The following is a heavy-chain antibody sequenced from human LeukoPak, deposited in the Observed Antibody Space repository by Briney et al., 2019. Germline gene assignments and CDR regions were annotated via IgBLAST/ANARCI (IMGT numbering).Heavy chain of an antibody. Sequence: PSGGSLRLSSSASGFTFSSYGMHWVRQAPGKGLEWVAVIWYDGSNKYYADSVKGRFTISRDNSKNTLYLQMNSLRAEDTAVYYCAKDAPSGNFDYWGEGTLVTVS. CDR1: GFTFSSYG. D-gene: IGHD1-26*01. CDR3: AKDAPSGNFDY. CDR2: IWYDGSNK. J-gene: IGHJ4*02. V-gene: IGHV3-33*06.